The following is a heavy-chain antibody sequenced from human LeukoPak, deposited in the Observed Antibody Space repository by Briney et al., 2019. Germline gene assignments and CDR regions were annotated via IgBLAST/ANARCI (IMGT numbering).Heavy chain of an antibody. V-gene: IGHV3-9*01. Sequence: GGSLRLSCAASGFTFDDYAMHWVRQAPGKGLEWVSGISWNSGSIGYADSVKGRFTISRDNAKNSLYLQMNSLRAEDTALYYCAKDLGQLVRGGVFDYWGQGTLVTVSS. D-gene: IGHD6-13*01. CDR2: ISWNSGSI. CDR1: GFTFDDYA. CDR3: AKDLGQLVRGGVFDY. J-gene: IGHJ4*02.